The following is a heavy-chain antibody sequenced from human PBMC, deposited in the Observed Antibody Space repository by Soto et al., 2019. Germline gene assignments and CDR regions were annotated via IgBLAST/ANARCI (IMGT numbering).Heavy chain of an antibody. Sequence: EASVKVSCKASGYTFTNYGISWVRQAPGQGLEWMGWINVYNGNTKYAHKVQGRVTMTTDTSTSTAYMELRSLRSDDTAVYYCARGVGSGSYYNQYNWFDPWGQGTLVTVSS. J-gene: IGHJ5*02. CDR3: ARGVGSGSYYNQYNWFDP. V-gene: IGHV1-18*01. D-gene: IGHD3-10*01. CDR2: INVYNGNT. CDR1: GYTFTNYG.